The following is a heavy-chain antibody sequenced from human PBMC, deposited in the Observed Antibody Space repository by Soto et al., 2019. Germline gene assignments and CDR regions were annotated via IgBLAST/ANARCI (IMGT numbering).Heavy chain of an antibody. Sequence: EVQLVESGGGLVKPGGSLRLSCAAFGFTFSSYTINWVRQAPGKGLEWVSSITSSSSYIYYADSVKGRFTISRDNAKNSLYLQMNSLSDEDTAVYYCARESALGFDPWGQGTLVTVSS. V-gene: IGHV3-21*01. CDR3: ARESALGFDP. CDR2: ITSSSSYI. CDR1: GFTFSSYT. D-gene: IGHD3-3*01. J-gene: IGHJ5*02.